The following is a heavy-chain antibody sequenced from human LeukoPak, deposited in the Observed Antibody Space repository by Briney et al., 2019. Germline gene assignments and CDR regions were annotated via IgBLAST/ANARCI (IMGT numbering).Heavy chain of an antibody. Sequence: GGSLRLSCLTSGISFSNHYIHWGRQVPGPGQVWVLRIYHDGSVACHADSVRRRFTISRDNAKNTVYLQLNKLRAEDTAVYYCATDEYRGLGYWGQGTLVTVSS. J-gene: IGHJ4*02. CDR1: GISFSNHY. V-gene: IGHV3-74*01. D-gene: IGHD3/OR15-3a*01. CDR2: IYHDGSVA. CDR3: ATDEYRGLGY.